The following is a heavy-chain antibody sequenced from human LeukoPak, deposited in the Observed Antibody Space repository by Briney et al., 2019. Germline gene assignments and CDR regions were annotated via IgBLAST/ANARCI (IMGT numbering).Heavy chain of an antibody. CDR3: AREGRIPYDSTDY. CDR1: GFTFSSYA. CDR2: ISSSSSYI. J-gene: IGHJ4*02. V-gene: IGHV3-21*01. D-gene: IGHD3-22*01. Sequence: GGSLRLSCAASGFTFSSYAMIWVRQAPGKGLEWVSSISSSSSYIYYADSVKGRFTISRDNAKNSLYLQMNSLRAEDTAVYYCAREGRIPYDSTDYWGQGTLVTVSS.